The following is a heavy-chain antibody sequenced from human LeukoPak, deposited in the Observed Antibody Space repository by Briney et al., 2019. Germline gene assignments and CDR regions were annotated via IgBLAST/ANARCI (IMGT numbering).Heavy chain of an antibody. Sequence: ASVRVSCKASGYTLTNYDINWVRQATGQGLEWMGWINPNSGNTGYAQKFQGRVTITRNTSITTAYMELSSLRSEDTVVYYCARAPSWGGLSSGSYYFDYWGQGTLVTVSS. CDR3: ARAPSWGGLSSGSYYFDY. CDR2: INPNSGNT. D-gene: IGHD6-19*01. V-gene: IGHV1-8*03. J-gene: IGHJ4*02. CDR1: GYTLTNYD.